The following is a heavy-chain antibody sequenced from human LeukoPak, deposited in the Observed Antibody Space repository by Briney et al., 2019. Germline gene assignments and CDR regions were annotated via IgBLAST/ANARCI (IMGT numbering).Heavy chain of an antibody. D-gene: IGHD2-21*01. CDR1: GFTFSTYF. Sequence: GGSLRLSCAASGFTFSTYFMHWVRQAPGKGLEWVADIASDGSHTFYVESVKGRFTISRDNSKNTLYLQMNSLRAEDTAVYFCPRERPDTILHSGASDIWGQGTMVTVSS. J-gene: IGHJ3*02. CDR3: PRERPDTILHSGASDI. V-gene: IGHV3-30-3*01. CDR2: IASDGSHT.